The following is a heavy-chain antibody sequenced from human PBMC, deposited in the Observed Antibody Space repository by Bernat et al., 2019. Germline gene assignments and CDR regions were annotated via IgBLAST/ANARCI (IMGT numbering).Heavy chain of an antibody. J-gene: IGHJ4*02. D-gene: IGHD5-18*01. CDR2: ISPGSSYI. V-gene: IGHV3-21*01. CDR1: GFIFSNFS. Sequence: EVHLVESGGGLVKPGGSLRLSCAASGFIFSNFSMNWVRQAPGQGLEWVSSISPGSSYIYYADSVKGRFTISRDNAKNSLYLQMSSLRAEDTAVYFCAKDAAINGFDYWGQGTLVTVSS. CDR3: AKDAAINGFDY.